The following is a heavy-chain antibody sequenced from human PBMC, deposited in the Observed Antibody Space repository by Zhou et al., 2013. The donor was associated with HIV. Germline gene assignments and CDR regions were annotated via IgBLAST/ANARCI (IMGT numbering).Heavy chain of an antibody. V-gene: IGHV1-69*05. CDR1: GGSFINYA. Sequence: QVQVVQSGAEVKKPGSSVKVSCKASGGSFINYAVSWVRQARGQGIEWIGGIIPVFGTLNYSQKFQGRVTISTDESKSTAYMELSNLRSEDTAMYYCARRGSWGDHTNMIRGGLDVWGRGTTGHRLL. CDR3: ARRGSWGDHTNMIRGGLDV. D-gene: IGHD3-10*01. J-gene: IGHJ6*02. CDR2: IIPVFGTL.